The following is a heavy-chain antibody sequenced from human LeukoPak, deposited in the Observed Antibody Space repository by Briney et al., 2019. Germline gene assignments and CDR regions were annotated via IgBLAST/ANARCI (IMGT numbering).Heavy chain of an antibody. V-gene: IGHV3-74*01. D-gene: IGHD5-18*01. CDR1: GFTFSTYW. J-gene: IGHJ4*02. Sequence: GGSLRLSCVGSGFTFSTYWMHWVRQAPGKGLVWVSRINSDESSTSYADSVKGRFTISRDNAKNTLYLQMNSLRAEDTAVYYCARQDTAMSYWGQGTLVTVSS. CDR2: INSDESST. CDR3: ARQDTAMSY.